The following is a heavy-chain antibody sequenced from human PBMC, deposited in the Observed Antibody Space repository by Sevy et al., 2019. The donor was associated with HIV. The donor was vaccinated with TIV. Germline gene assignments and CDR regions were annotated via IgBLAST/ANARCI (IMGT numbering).Heavy chain of an antibody. J-gene: IGHJ4*01. V-gene: IGHV3-9*01. CDR3: ARDRDDGYCTNGVCFNFDN. D-gene: IGHD2-8*01. CDR1: GFTFDDYA. Sequence: GGSLRLSCVASGFTFDDYAMHWVRQAPGKGLEWVSGISWNSASIDYADSVKGRFTISRDNAKNSLYLQMKSLRADDTALYYCARDRDDGYCTNGVCFNFDNWGQGTLVTVSS. CDR2: ISWNSASI.